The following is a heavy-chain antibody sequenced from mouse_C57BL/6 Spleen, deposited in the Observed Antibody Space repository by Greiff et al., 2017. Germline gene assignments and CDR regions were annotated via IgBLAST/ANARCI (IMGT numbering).Heavy chain of an antibody. CDR1: GYTFTSYW. Sequence: QVQLQQPGAELVKPGASVKLSCKASGYTFTSYWMHWVKQRPGRGLEWIGRIDPNGGGTKYNEKFKGKATLTVDKPASTAYMQLSSLTSEDSAVYYGDLYYSNDEGDYFDYWGQGTTLTVSS. V-gene: IGHV1-72*01. CDR2: IDPNGGGT. D-gene: IGHD2-5*01. J-gene: IGHJ2*01. CDR3: DLYYSNDEGDYFDY.